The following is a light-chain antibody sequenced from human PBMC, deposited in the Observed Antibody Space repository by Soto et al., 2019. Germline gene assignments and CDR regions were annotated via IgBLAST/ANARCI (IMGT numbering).Light chain of an antibody. V-gene: IGLV2-14*01. CDR1: TSDVGRYDY. CDR3: SSYAGRNTWV. Sequence: QSVLTQPASVSGSPGQSITISCTGTTSDVGRYDYVSWYQQHPGKAPKLVIFEVTRRPSESSNRFSGSKSGNTASLTISGLQAEDEADYYCSSYAGRNTWVFGGGTKLTVL. CDR2: EVT. J-gene: IGLJ3*02.